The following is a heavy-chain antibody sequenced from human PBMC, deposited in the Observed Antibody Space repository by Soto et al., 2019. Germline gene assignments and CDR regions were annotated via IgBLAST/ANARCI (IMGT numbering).Heavy chain of an antibody. J-gene: IGHJ4*02. CDR1: GYTISTYA. D-gene: IGHD2-15*01. CDR3: ARGGSGIFDY. V-gene: IGHV1-3*01. Sequence: ASVKVSCKASGYTISTYAMHWMRQAPGQRPEWMGWIDAFNDSTKYSQKFQGRVTITRDTSASTAYMELSSLRSEDTAVYFCARGGSGIFDYWGQGTLVTVSS. CDR2: IDAFNDST.